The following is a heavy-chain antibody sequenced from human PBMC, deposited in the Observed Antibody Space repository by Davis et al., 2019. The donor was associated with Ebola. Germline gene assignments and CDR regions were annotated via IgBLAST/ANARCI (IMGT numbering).Heavy chain of an antibody. J-gene: IGHJ6*02. CDR3: ARDRRTRQGYYGMDV. Sequence: PAGSLTLSCAASGFTFNSYAMSWVRQAPGKGLERVPATSGSGGSTYYADSVKGRFTISRDNSKNTLYLQMNSLRAEDTAVYYCARDRRTRQGYYGMDVWGQGTTVTVSS. V-gene: IGHV3-23*01. D-gene: IGHD3/OR15-3a*01. CDR2: TSGSGGST. CDR1: GFTFNSYA.